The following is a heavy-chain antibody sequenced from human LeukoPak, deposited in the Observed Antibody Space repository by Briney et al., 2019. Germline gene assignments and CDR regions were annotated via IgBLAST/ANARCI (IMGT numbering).Heavy chain of an antibody. V-gene: IGHV3-30*02. CDR2: IRYDGSNK. Sequence: GGSLRLSCAASGFTFSSYDMHWVRQAPGKGLEWVTFIRYDGSNKYYADSVKGRFTISRDNSKSTLYLQMNSLRAEDTAVYYCAKDRRTVATQYYLDYWGQGTLVTVSS. D-gene: IGHD4-17*01. CDR1: GFTFSSYD. CDR3: AKDRRTVATQYYLDY. J-gene: IGHJ4*02.